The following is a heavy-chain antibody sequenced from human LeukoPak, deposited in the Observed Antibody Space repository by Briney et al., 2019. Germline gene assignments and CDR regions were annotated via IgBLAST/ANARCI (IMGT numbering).Heavy chain of an antibody. CDR3: ARVSSSWPYYYYMDV. CDR1: GYTFTGYY. V-gene: IGHV1-2*02. D-gene: IGHD6-13*01. Sequence: ASVKVSCKASGYTFTGYYMHWVRQAPGQGLEWMGWINPNSGGTNYAQKFQGRVTMTRDTSISTACMELSRLRSDDTAVYYCARVSSSWPYYYYMDVWGKGTTVTVSS. CDR2: INPNSGGT. J-gene: IGHJ6*03.